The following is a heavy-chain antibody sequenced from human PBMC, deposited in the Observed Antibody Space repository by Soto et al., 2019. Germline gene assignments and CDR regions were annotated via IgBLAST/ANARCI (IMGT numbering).Heavy chain of an antibody. Sequence: SETLSLTCAVYGGSFSGYYWSWIRQPPGKGLEWIGEINHSGSTNYNPSLKSRVTISVDTSKNQFSLKLSSVTAADTAVYYCARAIFGVVTLNWFDPWGQGTLVTVSA. CDR2: INHSGST. J-gene: IGHJ5*02. CDR3: ARAIFGVVTLNWFDP. V-gene: IGHV4-34*01. CDR1: GGSFSGYY. D-gene: IGHD3-3*01.